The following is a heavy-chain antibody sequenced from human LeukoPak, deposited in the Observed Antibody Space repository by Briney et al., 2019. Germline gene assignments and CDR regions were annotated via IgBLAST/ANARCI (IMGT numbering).Heavy chain of an antibody. CDR3: ARGVEMATKYYFDY. D-gene: IGHD5-24*01. CDR2: IYSGGST. V-gene: IGHV3-53*01. J-gene: IGHJ4*02. Sequence: GGSLILSCAASGFTVSSNYMSWVRQAPGKGLEWVSVIYSGGSTYYADSVKGRFTISRDNSKNTLYLQMNSLRAEDTAVYYCARGVEMATKYYFDYWGQGTLVTVSS. CDR1: GFTVSSNY.